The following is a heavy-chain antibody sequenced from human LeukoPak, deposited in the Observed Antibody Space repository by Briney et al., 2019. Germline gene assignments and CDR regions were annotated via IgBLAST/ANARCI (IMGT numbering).Heavy chain of an antibody. J-gene: IGHJ5*02. CDR3: ARGSYGLLDLGWFDP. Sequence: PSETLSLTCTVSGGSISSSTYYWGWIRQPPGKGLEWVGSIYYSGSTYYNPSLKSRVTISVDTSKNQFSLKLSSVTAADTAVYYCARGSYGLLDLGWFDPWGQGTLVTVSS. CDR1: GGSISSSTYY. D-gene: IGHD5-18*01. CDR2: IYYSGST. V-gene: IGHV4-39*01.